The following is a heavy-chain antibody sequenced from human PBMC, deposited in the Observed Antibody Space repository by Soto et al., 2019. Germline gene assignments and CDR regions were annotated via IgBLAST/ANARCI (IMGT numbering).Heavy chain of an antibody. CDR3: AARGGGGGY. V-gene: IGHV3-53*01. CDR2: IYSGGYT. CDR1: GFTVSNNY. J-gene: IGHJ4*02. D-gene: IGHD3-10*01. Sequence: EVQLVESGGGLIQPGGSLRLSCAVSGFTVSNNYMSWVRQAPGKGLEGVSVIYSGGYTAYGDSVKGRFTISRDNSKNTLYLQIKSLGAGDRGGYYWAARGGGGGYWGQGTLVTVSS.